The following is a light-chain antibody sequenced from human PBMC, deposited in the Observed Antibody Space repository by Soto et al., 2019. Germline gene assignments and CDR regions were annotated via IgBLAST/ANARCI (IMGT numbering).Light chain of an antibody. Sequence: SYELTQPPSVSVAPGKTARITCGGNNIGSKNVHWYQQKPGQAPVLVIYYDSDRPSGIPERFSGSNSGNTATLTISRVEAGDEADYYCQVWDSSSDHVVFGGETKLTVL. V-gene: IGLV3-21*04. J-gene: IGLJ2*01. CDR2: YDS. CDR3: QVWDSSSDHVV. CDR1: NIGSKN.